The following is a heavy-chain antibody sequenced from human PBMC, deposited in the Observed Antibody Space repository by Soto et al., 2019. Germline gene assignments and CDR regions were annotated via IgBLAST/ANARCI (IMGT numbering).Heavy chain of an antibody. CDR3: ARGKGMEENYYYYGLDI. D-gene: IGHD1-1*01. CDR2: IHGGTGQT. CDR1: GYTFSTHA. J-gene: IGHJ6*02. V-gene: IGHV1-3*01. Sequence: ASVKVSCKASGYTFSTHAMHWVRQAPGQSLEWMGWIHGGTGQTKHSHRFQDRVSITRDTSASTAYMELSSLRSEDTAVYYCARGKGMEENYYYYGLDIWGQGTTVTVSS.